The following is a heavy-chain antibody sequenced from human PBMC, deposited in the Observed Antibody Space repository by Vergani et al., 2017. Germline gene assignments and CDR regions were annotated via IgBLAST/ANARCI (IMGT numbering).Heavy chain of an antibody. CDR2: ISSSSSYI. V-gene: IGHV3-21*01. Sequence: EVQLVESGGGLVKPGGSLRLSCAASGFTFSSYSMNWVRQAPGKGLEWVSSISSSSSYIYYADSVKGRFTISRDNAKNSLYLQINSLTAEDTAVYYCARGVIDSSGYYVWVAAIDIWGQGTMVTVSS. J-gene: IGHJ3*02. D-gene: IGHD3-22*01. CDR3: ARGVIDSSGYYVWVAAIDI. CDR1: GFTFSSYS.